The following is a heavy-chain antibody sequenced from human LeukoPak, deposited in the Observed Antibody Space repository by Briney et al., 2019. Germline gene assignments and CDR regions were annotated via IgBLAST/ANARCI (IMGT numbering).Heavy chain of an antibody. V-gene: IGHV3-23*01. D-gene: IGHD2-2*01. CDR1: GFSFSNYA. CDR3: AKVRNCYGDCYYFDY. Sequence: GGSLRLPCAASGFSFSNYAMSWVRQVPGKGLEWVSGIRGSGDSTYYVDSVKGRFTISRDNSKNTLYLQMNSLRAEDTAVYYCAKVRNCYGDCYYFDYWGQGTLVTVSS. CDR2: IRGSGDST. J-gene: IGHJ4*02.